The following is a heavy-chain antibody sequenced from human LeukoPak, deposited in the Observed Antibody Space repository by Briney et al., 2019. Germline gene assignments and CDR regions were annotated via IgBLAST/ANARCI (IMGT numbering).Heavy chain of an antibody. D-gene: IGHD1-26*01. V-gene: IGHV4-34*01. CDR3: ARGLGGSYSDY. Sequence: SGTLSLTCAVYGGSFSGYYRSWIRQPPGKGLEWIGEINHSGSTNYNPSLKSRVTISVDTSKNQFSLKLSSVTAADTAVYYCARGLGGSYSDYWGQGTLVTVSS. CDR2: INHSGST. CDR1: GGSFSGYY. J-gene: IGHJ4*02.